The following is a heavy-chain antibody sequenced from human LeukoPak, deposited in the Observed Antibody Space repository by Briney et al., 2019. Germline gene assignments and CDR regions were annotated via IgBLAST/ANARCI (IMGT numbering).Heavy chain of an antibody. CDR1: GGSISSSSYY. J-gene: IGHJ4*02. Sequence: SETLSLTCTVSGGSISSSSYYWGWIRQPPGKGLEWIGSIYYSGSTYYNPSLKSRLTISVDTSKTQFSLKLSSVTAADTAVYYCARRHRGYSYGYGDYWGQGTLVTVSS. V-gene: IGHV4-39*01. CDR2: IYYSGST. CDR3: ARRHRGYSYGYGDY. D-gene: IGHD5-18*01.